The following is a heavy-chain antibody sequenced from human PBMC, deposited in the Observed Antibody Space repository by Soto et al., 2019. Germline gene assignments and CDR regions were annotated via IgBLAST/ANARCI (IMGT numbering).Heavy chain of an antibody. V-gene: IGHV4-59*08. D-gene: IGHD6-25*01. CDR3: GSVRPSGYVLS. J-gene: IGHJ5*02. CDR1: GGSLSSYY. CDR2: VYFSGNT. Sequence: SETLSLTCTVSGGSLSSYYWAWIRQSPGKGLEWIGYVYFSGNTNYNPSLKSRVTLSIDTSKNQFSLRLASVTETDTSFYYCGSVRPSGYVLSWGPGTLVTVSS.